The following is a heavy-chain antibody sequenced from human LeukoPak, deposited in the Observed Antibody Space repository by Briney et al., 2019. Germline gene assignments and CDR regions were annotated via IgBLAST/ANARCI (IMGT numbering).Heavy chain of an antibody. V-gene: IGHV3-23*01. D-gene: IGHD2-15*01. CDR3: AKQLGYCSDGSCYFPY. CDR1: GSTFSSYA. Sequence: GGSLRLSCAASGSTFSSYAMSWVRQAPGKGLEWVSAISNNGGYTYYADSVQGRFTISRDNSKSTLCLQMNSLRAEDTAVYYCAKQLGYCSDGSCYFPYWGQGTLVTVSS. J-gene: IGHJ4*02. CDR2: ISNNGGYT.